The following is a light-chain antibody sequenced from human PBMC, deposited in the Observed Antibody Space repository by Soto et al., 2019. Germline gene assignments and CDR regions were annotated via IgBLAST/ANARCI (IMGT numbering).Light chain of an antibody. J-gene: IGLJ1*01. CDR1: SSDVGSYDY. CDR3: CAYSTSGTYV. V-gene: IGLV2-14*03. Sequence: QSALTQPASVSGSPGQSITFSCTGTSSDVGSYDYVSWHQQYPGKAPKLIIYDVNNRPSGVSSRVSGSKSGNTASLTISGLQTEDDSDYYCCAYSTSGTYVFGTGTKLTVL. CDR2: DVN.